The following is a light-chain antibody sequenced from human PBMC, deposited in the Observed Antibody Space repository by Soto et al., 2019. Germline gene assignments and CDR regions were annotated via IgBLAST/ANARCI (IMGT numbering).Light chain of an antibody. CDR1: SSNIGAGYD. CDR3: QSHDSSLSVRV. CDR2: GNS. J-gene: IGLJ3*02. Sequence: QPVLTQPPSVSGAPGQRVTMSCTGSSSNIGAGYDVHWYQQLPGTAPKLLIYGNSNRPSGVPDRFSGSKSGTSASLAITGLQAEDEADYYCQSHDSSLSVRVFGGGTKLTVL. V-gene: IGLV1-40*01.